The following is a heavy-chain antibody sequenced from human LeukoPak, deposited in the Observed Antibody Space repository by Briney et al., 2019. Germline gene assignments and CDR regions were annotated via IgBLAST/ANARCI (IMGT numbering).Heavy chain of an antibody. CDR1: GVSISSSSYY. CDR2: IYYSGST. D-gene: IGHD2-15*01. CDR3: ARGGSGSGSPYGMDV. J-gene: IGHJ6*02. V-gene: IGHV4-39*07. Sequence: SETLSLTCTVSGVSISSSSYYWGWIRQPPGKGLEWIGSIYYSGSTYYNPSLKSRVTISVDTSKNQFSLKLSSVTAADTAVYYCARGGSGSGSPYGMDVWGQGTTVTVSS.